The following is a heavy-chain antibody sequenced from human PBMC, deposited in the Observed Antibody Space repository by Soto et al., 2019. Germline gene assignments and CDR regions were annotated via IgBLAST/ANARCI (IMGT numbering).Heavy chain of an antibody. CDR1: GFSFDDYG. V-gene: IGHV3-9*01. D-gene: IGHD2-2*03. CDR2: ISWNSGDI. Sequence: EVQLVESGGGSVQPGRSLRLSCAASGFSFDDYGMHWVRQGPGKGLEWVSGISWNSGDIYYADSVKGRFTISRDNAKRSLYLEMNSLRTEDTGLYYSAKENDLDRDGPFDYWGEGILVTVSS. J-gene: IGHJ4*02. CDR3: AKENDLDRDGPFDY.